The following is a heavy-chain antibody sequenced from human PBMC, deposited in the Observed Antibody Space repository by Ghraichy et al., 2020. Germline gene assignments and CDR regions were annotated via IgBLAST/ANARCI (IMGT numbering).Heavy chain of an antibody. D-gene: IGHD4-17*01. Sequence: GESLNISCEASGFTFSGYTMAWVRQGPGKRPEWVSDITGDKNVMRYADSVKGRFTISRDNAKNSMYLQMNSLRAEDTAVYYCARDAGYDDRDYDFDYWGQGTLVTVSS. CDR3: ARDAGYDDRDYDFDY. J-gene: IGHJ4*02. V-gene: IGHV3-48*01. CDR2: ITGDKNVM. CDR1: GFTFSGYT.